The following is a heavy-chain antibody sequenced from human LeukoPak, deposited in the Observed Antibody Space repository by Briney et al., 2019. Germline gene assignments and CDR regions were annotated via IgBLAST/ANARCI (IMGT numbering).Heavy chain of an antibody. CDR1: GYTFTGCY. CDR2: INPNSGGT. V-gene: IGHV1-2*02. Sequence: ASVKVSCKASGYTFTGCYMHWVRQAPGQGLEWMGWINPNSGGTNYAQKFQGRVTMTRDTSISTAYMELSRLRSDDTAVYYCARDLVVGTTRAFDYWGQGTLVTVSS. D-gene: IGHD1-14*01. CDR3: ARDLVVGTTRAFDY. J-gene: IGHJ4*02.